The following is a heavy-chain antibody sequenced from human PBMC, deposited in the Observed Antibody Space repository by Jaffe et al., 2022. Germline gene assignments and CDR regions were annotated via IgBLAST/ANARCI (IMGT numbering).Heavy chain of an antibody. CDR1: GFTFSSYS. J-gene: IGHJ4*02. CDR2: ISSSSSTI. Sequence: EVQLVESGGGLVQPGGSLRLSCAASGFTFSSYSMNWVRQAPGKGLEWVSYISSSSSTIYYADSVKGRFTISRDNAKNSLYLQMNSLRAEDTAVYYCARDRVYDYIWGSYRPYPRDFDYWGQGTLVTVSS. D-gene: IGHD3-16*02. V-gene: IGHV3-48*01. CDR3: ARDRVYDYIWGSYRPYPRDFDY.